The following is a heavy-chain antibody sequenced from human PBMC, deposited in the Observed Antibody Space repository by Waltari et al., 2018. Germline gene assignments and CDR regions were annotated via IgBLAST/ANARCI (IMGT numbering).Heavy chain of an antibody. CDR2: INHSGRT. CDR1: GGSFSGYY. CDR3: ARKRGYSYGLLGLKPYYYGMDV. Sequence: QVQLQQWGAGLLKPSETLSLTCAVYGGSFSGYYWSWIRQPPGKGLEWIGEINHSGRTNYNPSLKSRVTRSVDTSKNQFSLKLSSVTAADTAVYYCARKRGYSYGLLGLKPYYYGMDVGGQGTTVTVSS. V-gene: IGHV4-34*01. J-gene: IGHJ6*02. D-gene: IGHD5-18*01.